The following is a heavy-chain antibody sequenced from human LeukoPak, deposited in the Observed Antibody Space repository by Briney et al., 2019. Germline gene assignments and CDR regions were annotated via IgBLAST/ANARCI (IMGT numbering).Heavy chain of an antibody. D-gene: IGHD6-13*01. CDR2: ISSSGGST. J-gene: IGHJ4*02. V-gene: IGHV3-23*01. CDR3: AKEASSSWYFDY. Sequence: GGSLRISCAASGFTFRSYAMSWVRQAPGEGLDWVSGISSSGGSTYYADSVKGRFTISRDNSKNTLYLQINSLRTEDTAIYYCAKEASSSWYFDYWGQGTLVTVSS. CDR1: GFTFRSYA.